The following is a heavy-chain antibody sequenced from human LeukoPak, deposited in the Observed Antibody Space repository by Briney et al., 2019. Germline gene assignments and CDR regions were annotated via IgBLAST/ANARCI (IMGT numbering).Heavy chain of an antibody. D-gene: IGHD2-15*01. Sequence: GESLKISCKGSGYSFTSYWIGWVRQLPGKGLEWMGIIDSGDSDTRYSPSFQGQVTISADKSISTAYLQWSSLKASDTAMYYCARLGPLLSLDYWGQGTLVTVSS. CDR3: ARLGPLLSLDY. CDR1: GYSFTSYW. J-gene: IGHJ4*02. CDR2: IDSGDSDT. V-gene: IGHV5-51*01.